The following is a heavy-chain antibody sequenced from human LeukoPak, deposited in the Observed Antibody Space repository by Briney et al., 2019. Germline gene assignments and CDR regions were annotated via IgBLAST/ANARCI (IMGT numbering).Heavy chain of an antibody. CDR1: GFTFDDYA. D-gene: IGHD1-7*01. V-gene: IGHV3-9*03. CDR2: ISWNSGSI. Sequence: GGSLRLSCAASGFTFDDYAMHWVRQAPGKGLEWVSGISWNSGSIGYADSVKGRFTISRDNAKNSLYLQMNSLRAEDMALYYCASGTSSLSNWGQGTLVTVSS. J-gene: IGHJ4*02. CDR3: ASGTSSLSN.